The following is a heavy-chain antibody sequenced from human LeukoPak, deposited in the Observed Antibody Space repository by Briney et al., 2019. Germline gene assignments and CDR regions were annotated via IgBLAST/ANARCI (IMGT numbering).Heavy chain of an antibody. CDR2: SNYSGNI. CDR1: GGSISSVSYY. Sequence: SETLSLTCTVSGGSISSVSYYWGWIRQPPGKGLEWIGSSNYSGNIYYTPSLKSRVTISVDTSKNQFSLKLSSVTAADTAIYYCARLSIPTSSYDSSGSYYYFDYWGQGTLVTVSS. CDR3: ARLSIPTSSYDSSGSYYYFDY. V-gene: IGHV4-39*01. D-gene: IGHD3-22*01. J-gene: IGHJ4*02.